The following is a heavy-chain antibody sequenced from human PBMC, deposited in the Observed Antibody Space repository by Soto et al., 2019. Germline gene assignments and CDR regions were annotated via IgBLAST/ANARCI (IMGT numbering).Heavy chain of an antibody. CDR2: ISGSGGST. CDR3: AKRYCSSTSCYAFSNYYMDV. J-gene: IGHJ6*03. V-gene: IGHV3-23*01. CDR1: GFTFSSYA. Sequence: GGSLRLSCAASGFTFSSYAMSWVRQAPGKGLEWVSAISGSGGSTYYADSVKGRFTISRDNSKNTLYLQMNSLRAEDTAVYYCAKRYCSSTSCYAFSNYYMDVWGKGTTVTVSS. D-gene: IGHD2-2*01.